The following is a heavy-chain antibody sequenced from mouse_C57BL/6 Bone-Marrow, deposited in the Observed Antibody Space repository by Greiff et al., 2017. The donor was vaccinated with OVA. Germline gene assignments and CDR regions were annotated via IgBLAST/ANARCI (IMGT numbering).Heavy chain of an antibody. CDR3: ASGGDGYYLAD. J-gene: IGHJ3*01. D-gene: IGHD2-3*01. Sequence: EVKLVESGGGLVKPGGSLKLSCAASGFTFSDYGMHWVRQAPEKGLEWVAYISSGSSTTYYADTVQGRSTISRDNSNNTPFLQMTSLRSEDTAMYYCASGGDGYYLADWGQGTLVTVSA. CDR1: GFTFSDYG. V-gene: IGHV5-17*01. CDR2: ISSGSSTT.